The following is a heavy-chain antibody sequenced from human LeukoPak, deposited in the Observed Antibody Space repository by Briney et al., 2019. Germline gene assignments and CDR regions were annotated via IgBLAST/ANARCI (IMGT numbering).Heavy chain of an antibody. CDR1: GFTFSGSA. J-gene: IGHJ4*02. D-gene: IGHD3-3*01. Sequence: GGSLRLSCAASGFTFSGSAMHWVRQASGKGLEWVGRIRSKANSYATAYAASVKGRFTISRDDSKNTAYLQMNSLKTEDTAVYYCTSGIDQYFGVPTDYWGQGTLVTVSS. CDR3: TSGIDQYFGVPTDY. V-gene: IGHV3-73*01. CDR2: IRSKANSYAT.